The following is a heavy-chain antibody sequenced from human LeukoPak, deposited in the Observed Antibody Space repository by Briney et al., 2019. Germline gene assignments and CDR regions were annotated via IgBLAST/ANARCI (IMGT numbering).Heavy chain of an antibody. Sequence: GSLRLSCAASGFTFSNAWMSWIRQPPGKGLEWIGEINHSGSTNYNPSLKSRVTISVDTSKNQFSLKLSSVTAADTAVYYCARGATRQYSSSSLGYWGQGTLVTVSS. J-gene: IGHJ4*02. CDR3: ARGATRQYSSSSLGY. CDR1: GFTFSNAW. CDR2: INHSGST. V-gene: IGHV4-34*01. D-gene: IGHD6-6*01.